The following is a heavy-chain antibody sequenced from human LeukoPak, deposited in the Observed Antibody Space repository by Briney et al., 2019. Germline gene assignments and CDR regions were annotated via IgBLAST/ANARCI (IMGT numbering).Heavy chain of an antibody. CDR2: INSDGSST. Sequence: PGGSLRLSCAASGFTFSSYWMHWVRQAPGKGLVWVSRINSDGSSTSYPDSVKGRFTISRDNAKNTLYLQMNSLRAEDTAVYYWVRSGYSASDYWGQGTLVTVSS. D-gene: IGHD5-18*01. V-gene: IGHV3-74*01. CDR3: VRSGYSASDY. CDR1: GFTFSSYW. J-gene: IGHJ4*02.